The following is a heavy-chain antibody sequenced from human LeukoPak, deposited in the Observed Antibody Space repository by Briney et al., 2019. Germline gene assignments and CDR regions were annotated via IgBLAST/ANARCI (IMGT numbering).Heavy chain of an antibody. CDR2: IRSKAYGGTT. D-gene: IGHD1-26*01. CDR3: TSYGEWELKGFDP. V-gene: IGHV3-49*04. Sequence: PGGSLRLSCTASGFTFGDYAMSWVRQAPGKGLEWVGFIRSKAYGGTTEYAASVKGRFTISRDDSKSIAYLQMNSLKTEDTAVYSCTSYGEWELKGFDPWGQGTLVTVSS. CDR1: GFTFGDYA. J-gene: IGHJ5*02.